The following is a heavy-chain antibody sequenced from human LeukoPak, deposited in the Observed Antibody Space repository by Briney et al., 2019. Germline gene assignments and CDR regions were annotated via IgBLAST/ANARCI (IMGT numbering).Heavy chain of an antibody. CDR1: GFTFSSYA. V-gene: IGHV3-64D*06. D-gene: IGHD3-10*01. Sequence: GGSLRLSCSASGFTFSSYAMHWVRQAPGKGLEYVSAISSNGGSTYYADSVKGRFTISRDNSKNALYLQMSSLRAEDTAVHYCARDLGGSRPKREYYFDYWGQGTLVTVSS. J-gene: IGHJ4*02. CDR3: ARDLGGSRPKREYYFDY. CDR2: ISSNGGST.